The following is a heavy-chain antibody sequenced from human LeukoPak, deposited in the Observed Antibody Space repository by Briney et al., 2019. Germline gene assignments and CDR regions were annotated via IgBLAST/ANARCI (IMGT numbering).Heavy chain of an antibody. D-gene: IGHD5-18*01. CDR3: ARDYGIQLRSNYFDY. J-gene: IGHJ4*02. V-gene: IGHV3-30-3*01. CDR1: GFTFSSYA. Sequence: KPGRSLRLSCAASGFTFSSYAMHWVRQAPGKGLEWVAVISYDGSNKYYADSVKGRFTISRDNSKNTLYLQMNSLRAEDTAVYYCARDYGIQLRSNYFDYWGQGTLVTVSS. CDR2: ISYDGSNK.